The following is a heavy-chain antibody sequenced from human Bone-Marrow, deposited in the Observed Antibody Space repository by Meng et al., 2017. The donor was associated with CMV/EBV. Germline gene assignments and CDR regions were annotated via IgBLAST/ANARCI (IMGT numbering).Heavy chain of an antibody. V-gene: IGHV3-30-3*01. CDR3: TRGRVPFWSGYYGGFDF. D-gene: IGHD3-3*01. J-gene: IGHJ4*02. CDR2: ISFDGDNK. CDR1: GFTFSSYA. Sequence: GESLKVSCAASGFTFSSYAMPWVRQAPGKGLEWVAVISFDGDNKYYADSVKGRFTISRDNSKNTLYLQMNSLRDEDTAVYYCTRGRVPFWSGYYGGFDFWGQGTVVTCSS.